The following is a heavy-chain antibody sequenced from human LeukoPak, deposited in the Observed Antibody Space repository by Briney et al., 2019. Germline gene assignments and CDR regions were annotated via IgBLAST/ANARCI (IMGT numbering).Heavy chain of an antibody. CDR1: GYTFTGYY. CDR2: INPKSGGT. V-gene: IGHV1-2*02. Sequence: GASVKVSCKASGYTFTGYYMHWVRQAPGQGLEWMGWINPKSGGTNYAQKFQGRVTMTRDTSISTACMELSRLRSDDTAVYYCARDRITMVRGATNWFDPCGQGTLVTVSS. CDR3: ARDRITMVRGATNWFDP. J-gene: IGHJ5*02. D-gene: IGHD3-10*01.